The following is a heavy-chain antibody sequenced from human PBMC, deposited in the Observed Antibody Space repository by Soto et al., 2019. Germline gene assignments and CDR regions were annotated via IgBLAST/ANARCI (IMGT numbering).Heavy chain of an antibody. CDR3: ARHYDSSRYYYYYGMDV. Sequence: GESLKISCKGSGYSFTSYWISWVRQMPGKGLEWMGRIDPSDSYTNYSPSFQGHVTISADKSISTAYLQWSSLKAPDTAMYYCARHYDSSRYYYYYGMDVWGQGTTVTVS. V-gene: IGHV5-10-1*01. CDR2: IDPSDSYT. J-gene: IGHJ6*02. D-gene: IGHD6-13*01. CDR1: GYSFTSYW.